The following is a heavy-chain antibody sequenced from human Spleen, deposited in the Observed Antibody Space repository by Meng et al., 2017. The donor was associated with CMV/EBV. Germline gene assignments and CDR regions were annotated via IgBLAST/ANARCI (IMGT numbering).Heavy chain of an antibody. V-gene: IGHV1-69*04. CDR1: GYTCTSYD. CDR2: IIPILGIA. J-gene: IGHJ6*02. Sequence: SVKVSCKASGYTCTSYDINWVRQAPGQGLEWMGRIIPILGIANYAQKFQGRVTITADKSTSTAYMELSSLRSEHTAVYYCARDLYCSSTSCRKNYYYYGMDVWGQGTTVTVSS. D-gene: IGHD2-2*01. CDR3: ARDLYCSSTSCRKNYYYYGMDV.